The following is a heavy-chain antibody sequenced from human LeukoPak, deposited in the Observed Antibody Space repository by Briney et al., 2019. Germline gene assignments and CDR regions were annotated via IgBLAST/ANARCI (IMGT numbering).Heavy chain of an antibody. CDR1: GFTFSSYS. CDR3: ARDLFLEEGVVVFDY. D-gene: IGHD2-15*01. V-gene: IGHV3-21*01. J-gene: IGHJ4*02. CDR2: ISSSSYI. Sequence: GGSLRLSCAASGFTFSSYSMNWVRQAPGKGLEWVSSISSSSYIYYADSVKGRFTIPRDNAKNSLYLQMNSLRAEDTAVYYCARDLFLEEGVVVFDYWGQGTLVTVSS.